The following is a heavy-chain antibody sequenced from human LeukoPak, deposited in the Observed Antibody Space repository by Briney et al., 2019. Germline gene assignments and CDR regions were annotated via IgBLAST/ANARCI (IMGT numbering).Heavy chain of an antibody. D-gene: IGHD4-23*01. J-gene: IGHJ4*02. CDR2: ISWNGGRI. CDR1: GFTFDDYA. V-gene: IGHV3-9*01. Sequence: HPGGSLRLSCAASGFTFDDYAMHWVRHTPGKGLEWVSGISWNGGRIGYADSVKGRFTISRDNSKNTLYLQMNSLRAEDTAVYYCAKDAYGGGAVGYFDYWGQGTLVTVSS. CDR3: AKDAYGGGAVGYFDY.